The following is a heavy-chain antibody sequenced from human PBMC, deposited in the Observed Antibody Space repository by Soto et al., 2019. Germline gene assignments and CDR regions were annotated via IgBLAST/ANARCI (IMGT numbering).Heavy chain of an antibody. Sequence: GGSLRLSCAASGFTFDISGMSWVRQAPGKGLEWVSGTNWNGGSTGYGDSVKGRFTISRDNAMNSLYLQMNSLRAEDTAVYYCARLRLTGYFDYWGQGTLVTVSS. J-gene: IGHJ4*02. CDR3: ARLRLTGYFDY. V-gene: IGHV3-20*04. CDR2: TNWNGGST. CDR1: GFTFDISG.